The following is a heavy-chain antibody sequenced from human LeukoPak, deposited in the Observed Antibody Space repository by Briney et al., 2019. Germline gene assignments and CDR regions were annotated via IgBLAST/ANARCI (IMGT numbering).Heavy chain of an antibody. V-gene: IGHV3-7*01. J-gene: IGHJ2*01. D-gene: IGHD6-13*01. Sequence: PGGSLRLSCAASGFTFSSYWMSWVRQAPGKGLEWVANIKQDGSGKHYVDSVKGRFTISRDNAKNSLYLQMNSLRAEDTAVYYCARVSSSWWLWYFDLWGRGTLVTVSS. CDR3: ARVSSSWWLWYFDL. CDR2: IKQDGSGK. CDR1: GFTFSSYW.